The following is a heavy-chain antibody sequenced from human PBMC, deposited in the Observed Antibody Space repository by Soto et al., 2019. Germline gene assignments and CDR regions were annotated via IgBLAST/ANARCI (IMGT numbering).Heavy chain of an antibody. J-gene: IGHJ4*02. Sequence: QVQLVQSGAEVKKPGSSVKVSCKASGGTFSSYAISWVRQAPGQGLEWMGGIIPIFGTANYAQKFQGRVTIAADESTSTAYMELSSLRSEDTAVYYCARGPIVGATRDKYYFDYWGQGTLVTVSS. CDR2: IIPIFGTA. V-gene: IGHV1-69*01. CDR3: ARGPIVGATRDKYYFDY. CDR1: GGTFSSYA. D-gene: IGHD1-26*01.